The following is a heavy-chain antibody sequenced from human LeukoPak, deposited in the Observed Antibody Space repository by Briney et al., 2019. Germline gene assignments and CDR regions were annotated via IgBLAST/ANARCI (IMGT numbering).Heavy chain of an antibody. CDR1: GFTFSSYT. D-gene: IGHD2-2*01. CDR3: ARDGLPVALDK. V-gene: IGHV3-23*01. CDR2: IGGSPYIT. Sequence: GGSLRLSCAASGFTFSSYTMSWVRQAPGKGLEWVSTIGGSPYITYYADSVKGRFTISRDKVKNSLYLQMNSLRGDDTAVYYCARDGLPVALDKWGQGTLVTVSS. J-gene: IGHJ4*02.